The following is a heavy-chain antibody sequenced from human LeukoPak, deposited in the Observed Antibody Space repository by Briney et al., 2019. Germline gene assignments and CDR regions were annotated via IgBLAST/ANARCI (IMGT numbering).Heavy chain of an antibody. Sequence: ASVKVSCKVSGYTLTELSMHWVRQAPGKGLEGMGGFDPEDGETIYAQKFQGRVTMTEDTSTDTAYMELSSLRSADTAVYYCATWGGIAAAGLHYWGQGTLVTVSS. CDR2: FDPEDGET. J-gene: IGHJ4*02. D-gene: IGHD6-13*01. CDR3: ATWGGIAAAGLHY. CDR1: GYTLTELS. V-gene: IGHV1-24*01.